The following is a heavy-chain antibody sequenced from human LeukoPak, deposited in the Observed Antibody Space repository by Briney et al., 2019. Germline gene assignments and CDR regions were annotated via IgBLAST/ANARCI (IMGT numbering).Heavy chain of an antibody. V-gene: IGHV1-46*01. D-gene: IGHD1-26*01. CDR2: INPNGSRT. CDR3: ARGVTSGTSPFDY. J-gene: IGHJ4*02. CDR1: GYTFTFYY. Sequence: ASVKVSCKTSGYTFTFYYMHWVRQAPGQGLEWMGIINPNGSRTAYPQKFQGRVTMTSDTSTGTVYMELNSLRSEDTAVYYCARGVTSGTSPFDYWGLGTLVTVSS.